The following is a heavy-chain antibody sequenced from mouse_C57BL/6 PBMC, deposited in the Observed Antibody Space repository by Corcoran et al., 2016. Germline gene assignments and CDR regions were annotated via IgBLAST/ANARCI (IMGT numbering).Heavy chain of an antibody. D-gene: IGHD1-1*02. V-gene: IGHV1-76*01. CDR2: IYPGSGNT. Sequence: QVQLKQSGAELVRPGASVKLSCKASGYTFTDYYINWVKQRPGQGLEWIARIYPGSGNTYYNEKFKGKATLTAEKSSSTAYMQLSSLTSEDSAGCFVAREGVDSWFAYWGQGTLGTVSA. CDR3: AREGVDSWFAY. CDR1: GYTFTDYY. J-gene: IGHJ3*01.